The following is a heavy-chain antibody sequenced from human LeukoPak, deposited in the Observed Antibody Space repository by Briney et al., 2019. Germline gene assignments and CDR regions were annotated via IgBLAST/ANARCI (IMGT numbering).Heavy chain of an antibody. CDR2: IYYSGST. Sequence: PSETLSLTCTVSGGSISSSSYYWGWIRQPPGKGLEWIAIIYYSGSTYYNPSLKSRLTISVDTSKNQFSLKLSSVTATETAVYYCARRGYCSSTSCYEYWFDPWGQGTLVTVSS. CDR1: GGSISSSSYY. J-gene: IGHJ5*02. V-gene: IGHV4-39*01. D-gene: IGHD2-2*01. CDR3: ARRGYCSSTSCYEYWFDP.